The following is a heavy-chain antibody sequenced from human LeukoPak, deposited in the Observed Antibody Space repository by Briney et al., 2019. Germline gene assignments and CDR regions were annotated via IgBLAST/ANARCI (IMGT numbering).Heavy chain of an antibody. D-gene: IGHD3-3*01. V-gene: IGHV1-2*02. J-gene: IGHJ4*02. CDR2: ITPDSGGT. CDR1: GYTFSGYY. Sequence: ASAKVSCKASGYTFSGYYMQWVRQAPGQALEWMGWITPDSGGTDYAEKFQGRVTMTRDTSISTVYLELTRLISDDTAVYFCARGFRTGDMTIFAYWGQGTLVTVSS. CDR3: ARGFRTGDMTIFAY.